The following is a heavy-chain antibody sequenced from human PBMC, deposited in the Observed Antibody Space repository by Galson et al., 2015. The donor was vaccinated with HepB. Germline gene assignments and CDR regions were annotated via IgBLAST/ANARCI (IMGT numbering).Heavy chain of an antibody. V-gene: IGHV3-23*01. Sequence: SLRLSCAASGFIFNAYWMSWVRQAPGKGLEWVSAISGSGGSTYYADSVKGRFTISRDNSKNTLYLQMNSLRAEDTAVYYCAKVRRGGDYEDYWGQGTLVTVSS. D-gene: IGHD2-21*02. CDR2: ISGSGGST. J-gene: IGHJ4*02. CDR1: GFIFNAYW. CDR3: AKVRRGGDYEDY.